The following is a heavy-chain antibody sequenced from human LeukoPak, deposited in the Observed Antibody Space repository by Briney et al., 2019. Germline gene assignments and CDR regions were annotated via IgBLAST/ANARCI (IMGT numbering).Heavy chain of an antibody. J-gene: IGHJ2*01. Sequence: SETLSLTCTVSGGSISSYYWSWIRQPPGKGLEWIGYIYYSGSTNYNPSLKSRVTISVDTSKNQFSLKLSSVTAADTAVYYCARDRATVTTLWYFDLWGRGTLVTVSS. CDR1: GGSISSYY. V-gene: IGHV4-59*01. CDR2: IYYSGST. CDR3: ARDRATVTTLWYFDL. D-gene: IGHD4-11*01.